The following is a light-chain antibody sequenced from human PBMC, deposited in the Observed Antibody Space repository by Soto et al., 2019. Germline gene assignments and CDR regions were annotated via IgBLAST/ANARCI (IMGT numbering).Light chain of an antibody. CDR2: LNSDGSH. CDR3: QTWGTGIWV. V-gene: IGLV4-69*01. CDR1: SGYSTYG. Sequence: QLVLTQSPSASASLGASVKLTCTLSSGYSTYGIAWHQQQPEKGPRFLMKLNSDGSHNNGDGIPDRFSGSSSGAERYLTISSLPLEDEADYYCQTWGTGIWVFGGGTKLTVL. J-gene: IGLJ3*02.